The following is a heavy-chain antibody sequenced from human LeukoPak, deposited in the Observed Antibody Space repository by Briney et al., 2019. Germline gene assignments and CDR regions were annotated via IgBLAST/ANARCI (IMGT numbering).Heavy chain of an antibody. CDR1: GFTFSDYY. D-gene: IGHD2-21*01. J-gene: IGHJ4*02. Sequence: GGSLRLSCAASGFTFSDYYMAWIRQAPGKGLEYISHISASGSTIHYGDSVKGRFTIFRDDARNSVYLQMTSLRAEDTATYFCARDCGAHCYSGFDYWVQGALVTVSS. V-gene: IGHV3-11*04. CDR2: ISASGSTI. CDR3: ARDCGAHCYSGFDY.